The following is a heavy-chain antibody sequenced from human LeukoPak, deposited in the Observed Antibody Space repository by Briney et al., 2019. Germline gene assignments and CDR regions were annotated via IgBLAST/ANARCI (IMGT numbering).Heavy chain of an antibody. CDR2: ISGSGGST. CDR3: AKTRPRYFDWFYFDY. J-gene: IGHJ4*02. CDR1: GFPFSSYA. D-gene: IGHD3-9*01. V-gene: IGHV3-23*01. Sequence: GGSLRLSCAASGFPFSSYAMSGARQAPGKGLEWVSAISGSGGSTYYADSVKGRFTISRDNSKNTLYLQMNSLRAEDTAVYYCAKTRPRYFDWFYFDYWGQGTLVTVSS.